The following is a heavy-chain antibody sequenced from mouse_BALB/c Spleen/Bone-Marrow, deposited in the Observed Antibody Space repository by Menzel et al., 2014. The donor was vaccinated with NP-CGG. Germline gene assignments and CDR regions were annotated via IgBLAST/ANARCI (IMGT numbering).Heavy chain of an antibody. CDR2: IYPGDGDT. J-gene: IGHJ2*01. V-gene: IGHV1-80*01. Sequence: LVESGAELVRPGSSVKISCKASGYAFSAYWMNWVKPRPGQGLDWIGQIYPGDGDTNYNGKFKGKATLTADKSSSTAYMQLSSLTSEDSAVYFCTRSTATFDYWGQGTTLTVSS. CDR1: GYAFSAYW. CDR3: TRSTATFDY. D-gene: IGHD1-2*01.